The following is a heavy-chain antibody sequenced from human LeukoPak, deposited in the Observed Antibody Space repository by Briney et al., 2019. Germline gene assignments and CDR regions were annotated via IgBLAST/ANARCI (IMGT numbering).Heavy chain of an antibody. CDR3: ARTYYDSWGYYEVTY. CDR2: TFHSGNT. J-gene: IGHJ4*02. CDR1: GGSMNSYY. Sequence: SETLSLTCTVSGGSMNSYYWSWIRQPPGKGLEWIGHTFHSGNTNDNPSLKSRVTISVDPSKNQFSLRLRSVTAADTAVYYCARTYYDSWGYYEVTYWGQGTLVTVSS. V-gene: IGHV4-59*01. D-gene: IGHD3-22*01.